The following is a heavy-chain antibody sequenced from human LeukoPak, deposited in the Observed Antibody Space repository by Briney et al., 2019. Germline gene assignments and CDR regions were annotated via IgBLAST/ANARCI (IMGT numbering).Heavy chain of an antibody. J-gene: IGHJ4*02. CDR3: ARVPGYSSGWYPIDY. CDR2: ISAYNGNT. Sequence: ASVKVSCKASGYTFSSYDISWVRQAPGQGLECMGWISAYNGNTNYAQKFQGRVTMTTDTSTSTAYMELRSLRSDDTAVYYCARVPGYSSGWYPIDYWGQGTLVTVSS. V-gene: IGHV1-18*01. D-gene: IGHD6-19*01. CDR1: GYTFSSYD.